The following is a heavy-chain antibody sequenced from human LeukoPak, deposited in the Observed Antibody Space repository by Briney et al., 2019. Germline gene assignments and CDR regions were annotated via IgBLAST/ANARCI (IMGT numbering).Heavy chain of an antibody. V-gene: IGHV3-23*01. D-gene: IGHD1-26*01. CDR3: AKSLLTTASGTGRAFDI. CDR1: GFTFSSYA. Sequence: PGGSLRLSCAASGFTFSSYAMSWVRQAPGKGLEWVSGISGSGGSTYYADSVKGRFTISRDNSGNTLYLQMNSLRAEDTAEYYCAKSLLTTASGTGRAFDIWGQGTMVTVSA. J-gene: IGHJ3*02. CDR2: ISGSGGST.